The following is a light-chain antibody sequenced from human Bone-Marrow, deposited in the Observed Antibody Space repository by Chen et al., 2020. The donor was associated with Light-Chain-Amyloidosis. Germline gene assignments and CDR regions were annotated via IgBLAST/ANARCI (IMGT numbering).Light chain of an antibody. CDR3: QQYSTSPLT. V-gene: IGKV3-20*01. CDR2: GVS. Sequence: DIVLMQSPASLSLPSGDRATLSCRTSQSISSTYLAWYQQKPCQALRLLIYGVSSRATGIADRFSGSVSWTYFTLTISRLEPEDFAVYYYQQYSTSPLTFVGETKVEIK. J-gene: IGKJ4*01. CDR1: QSISSTY.